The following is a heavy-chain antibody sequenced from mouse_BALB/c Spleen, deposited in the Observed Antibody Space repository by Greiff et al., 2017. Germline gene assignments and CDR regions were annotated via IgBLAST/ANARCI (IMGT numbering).Heavy chain of an antibody. Sequence: EVKVVESGGGLVKPGGSLKLSCAASGFTFSDYYMYWVRQTPEKRLEWVATISDGGSYTYYPDSVKGRFTISRDNAKNNLYLQMSSLKSEDTAMYYCARGIYYYGSSYFYAMDYWGQGTSVTVSS. D-gene: IGHD1-1*01. V-gene: IGHV5-4*02. CDR1: GFTFSDYY. CDR3: ARGIYYYGSSYFYAMDY. J-gene: IGHJ4*01. CDR2: ISDGGSYT.